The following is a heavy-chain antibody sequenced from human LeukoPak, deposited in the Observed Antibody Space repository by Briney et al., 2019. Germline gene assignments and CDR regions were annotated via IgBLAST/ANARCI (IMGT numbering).Heavy chain of an antibody. J-gene: IGHJ4*02. CDR3: ARQGGYAYPISYYFDY. Sequence: SETLSLTCTVSGGSISSYYWSWIRQPPGKGLEWIGYIYYSGSTNYNPSLKSRATISVDTSKNQFSLKLSSVTAADTAVYYCARQGGYAYPISYYFDYWGQGTLVTISS. CDR2: IYYSGST. D-gene: IGHD5-12*01. CDR1: GGSISSYY. V-gene: IGHV4-59*08.